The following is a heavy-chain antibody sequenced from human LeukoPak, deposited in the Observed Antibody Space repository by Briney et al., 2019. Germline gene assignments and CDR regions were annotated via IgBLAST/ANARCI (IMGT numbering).Heavy chain of an antibody. Sequence: PGGSLRLSCAASGFTFSSYGMHWVRQAPGKGLEWVTIISYDGSNKFHADSVKGRFTISGDNSKNTLYLQMNSLRAEDTAVYYCARGVNYYDRLDAFDIWGQGTMVTVSS. D-gene: IGHD3-22*01. CDR1: GFTFSSYG. CDR2: ISYDGSNK. CDR3: ARGVNYYDRLDAFDI. V-gene: IGHV3-30*03. J-gene: IGHJ3*02.